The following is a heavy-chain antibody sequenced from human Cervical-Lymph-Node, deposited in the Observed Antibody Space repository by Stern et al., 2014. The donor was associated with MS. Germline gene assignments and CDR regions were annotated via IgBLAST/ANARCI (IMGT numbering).Heavy chain of an antibody. CDR3: ARSYNWNYSHFDY. J-gene: IGHJ4*02. V-gene: IGHV3-33*01. Sequence: MQLVESGGGVVQPGRSLRLSCAASGFTFSSYGMHWVRQAPGQGLEWEEFIWYDGSNKYYADSVKGRFTISRDNSKNTLYLQMNSLRAEDTAVYYCARSYNWNYSHFDYWGQGTLVTVSS. D-gene: IGHD1-7*01. CDR1: GFTFSSYG. CDR2: IWYDGSNK.